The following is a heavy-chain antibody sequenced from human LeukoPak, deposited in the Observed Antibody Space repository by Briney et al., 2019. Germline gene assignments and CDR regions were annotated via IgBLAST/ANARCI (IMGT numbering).Heavy chain of an antibody. J-gene: IGHJ4*02. CDR2: INPNSGNT. CDR1: GYTFTSYD. V-gene: IGHV1-8*01. Sequence: ASVKVSCKASGYTFTSYDINWVRQASGQGLEWMGWINPNSGNTGFTQKFQGRVTVTRSTSISTTYMELSSLTSDDTAVYYCARTSTGTRGGYDVWGQGTLVTVSS. D-gene: IGHD1-1*01. CDR3: ARTSTGTRGGYDV.